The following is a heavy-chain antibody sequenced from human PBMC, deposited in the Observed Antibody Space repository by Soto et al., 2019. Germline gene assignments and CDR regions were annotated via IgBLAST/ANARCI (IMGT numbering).Heavy chain of an antibody. CDR1: GFTFSSYS. CDR3: ARYSGYEDS. Sequence: GGSLRLSCTASGFTFSSYSMSWVRQAPGKGLEWVSYISGSSTTIYYTDSVKGRFTISRDNAKNSLYLQMNTLRDEDTALYYCARYSGYEDSWGQGTLVTVSS. J-gene: IGHJ4*02. CDR2: ISGSSTTI. V-gene: IGHV3-48*02. D-gene: IGHD5-12*01.